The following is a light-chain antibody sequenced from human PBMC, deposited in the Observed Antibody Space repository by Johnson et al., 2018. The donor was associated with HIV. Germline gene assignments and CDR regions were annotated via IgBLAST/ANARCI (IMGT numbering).Light chain of an antibody. CDR2: DNN. CDR3: GTWDSSLGV. Sequence: QSVLTQPPSVSAAPGQKVTISCSGSSSNIGNTYVSWYQQLPGTAPKLLIYDNNKRPSGIPDRFSGSKSCTSATLVITGLQTGDEADYYCGTWDSSLGVFGTGTKVTVL. J-gene: IGLJ1*01. CDR1: SSNIGNTY. V-gene: IGLV1-51*01.